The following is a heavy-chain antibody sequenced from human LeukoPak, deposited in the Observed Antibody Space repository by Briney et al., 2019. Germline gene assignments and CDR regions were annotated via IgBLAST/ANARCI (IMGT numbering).Heavy chain of an antibody. J-gene: IGHJ4*02. CDR3: AKDPTHYRVWDYYETIGLSY. V-gene: IGHV3-30*18. CDR2: ISYDGSNK. Sequence: GGSLRLSCAASGFTFSSYGMHWVRQAPGKGLEWVAVISYDGSNKYYADSVKGRFTISRDNSKNTLYLQMNSLRAEDTAVYYCAKDPTHYRVWDYYETIGLSYWGQGTLVTVSS. D-gene: IGHD3-22*01. CDR1: GFTFSSYG.